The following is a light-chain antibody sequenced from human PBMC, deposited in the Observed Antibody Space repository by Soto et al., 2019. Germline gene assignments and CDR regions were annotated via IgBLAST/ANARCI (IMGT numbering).Light chain of an antibody. V-gene: IGKV3-20*01. CDR2: GAS. CDR1: QSVSSGY. Sequence: EIVLTLSPGTLSLSPGERATLSCRASQSVSSGYLAWYQQKPSQAPRLLIYGASSRATGIPDRFSGSGSGTDFTLTISILEPEGFAVYYCQQYGSSPTTFGQGTKV. J-gene: IGKJ1*01. CDR3: QQYGSSPTT.